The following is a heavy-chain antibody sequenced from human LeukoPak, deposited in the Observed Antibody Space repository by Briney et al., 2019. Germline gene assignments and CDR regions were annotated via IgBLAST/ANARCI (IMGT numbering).Heavy chain of an antibody. D-gene: IGHD6-19*01. CDR1: GFTFSSYS. Sequence: GGSLRLSCAASGFTFSSYSMHWVRQTPGKGLVWVSRINSDASVTTYADSVKGRFTISRDNAKNTLYLQMNSLRAEDTAVYYCARVTAVAGTSVGVGAWGQGILVTVS. CDR2: INSDASVT. CDR3: ARVTAVAGTSVGVGA. V-gene: IGHV3-74*01. J-gene: IGHJ4*02.